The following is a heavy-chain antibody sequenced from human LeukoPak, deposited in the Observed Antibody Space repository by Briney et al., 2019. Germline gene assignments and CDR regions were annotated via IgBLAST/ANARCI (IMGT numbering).Heavy chain of an antibody. V-gene: IGHV4-39*01. CDR1: GGSISSSSYH. J-gene: IGHJ4*02. D-gene: IGHD6-13*01. Sequence: PSETLSLTCTVSGGSISSSSYHWGWIRQPPGKGLEWIGSIYYSGSTYYNPSLKSRVTISVDTSKNQFSLKLSSVTAADTAVYYCARHYLEAAGIPPFDYWGQGTLVTVSS. CDR3: ARHYLEAAGIPPFDY. CDR2: IYYSGST.